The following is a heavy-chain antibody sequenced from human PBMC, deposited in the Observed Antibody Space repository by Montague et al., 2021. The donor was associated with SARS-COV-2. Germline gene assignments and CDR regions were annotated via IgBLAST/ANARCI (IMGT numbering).Heavy chain of an antibody. CDR2: SSGSDGGT. CDR1: GFTFSNSA. Sequence: SRRLSCAASGFTFSNSAMNWVRQAPGKGLEWVSGSSGSDGGTHYADSVKGRFTISRDNSKNVPYLQMNSLRAEDTALYYCAKDSYYYGLGYGMDVWGQGTTVTVSS. V-gene: IGHV3-23*01. D-gene: IGHD3-10*01. J-gene: IGHJ6*02. CDR3: AKDSYYYGLGYGMDV.